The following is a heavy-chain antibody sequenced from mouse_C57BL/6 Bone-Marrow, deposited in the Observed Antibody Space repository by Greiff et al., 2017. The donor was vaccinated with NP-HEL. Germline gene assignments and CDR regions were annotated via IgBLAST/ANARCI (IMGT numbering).Heavy chain of an antibody. CDR3: ARQLRLLNYYAMDY. V-gene: IGHV5-6*01. J-gene: IGHJ4*01. CDR1: GFTFSSYG. CDR2: ISSGGSYT. Sequence: EVKLMESGGDLVKPGGSLKLSCAASGFTFSSYGMSWVRQTPDKRLEWVATISSGGSYTYYPDSVKGRFTISRDNAKNTLYLQMSSLKSEDTAMYYCARQLRLLNYYAMDYWGQGTSVTVSS. D-gene: IGHD3-2*02.